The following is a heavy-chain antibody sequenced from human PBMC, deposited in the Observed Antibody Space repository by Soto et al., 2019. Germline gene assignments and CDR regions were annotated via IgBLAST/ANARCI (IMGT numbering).Heavy chain of an antibody. CDR2: IWNDGSTE. Sequence: GGSLRLSCAASGFTFSNYAMHWVRQAPGKGLEWVAVIWNDGSTEYYADSVKGRFTISRDTAKSAMFLQMNSLTVEDTARYFCWRGYCTGRSCYNFDTLGQGALVTVSS. J-gene: IGHJ4*02. D-gene: IGHD2-15*01. V-gene: IGHV3-33*01. CDR3: WRGYCTGRSCYNFDT. CDR1: GFTFSNYA.